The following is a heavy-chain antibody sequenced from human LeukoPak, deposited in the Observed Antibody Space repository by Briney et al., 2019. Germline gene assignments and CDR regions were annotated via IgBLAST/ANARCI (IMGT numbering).Heavy chain of an antibody. CDR2: INHSGST. J-gene: IGHJ6*02. CDR1: GGSFSGYY. Sequence: PSETLSLTCAVYGGSFSGYYWSWIRQPPGKGLEWIGEINHSGSTNYNPSLKSRVTISVDTSKNQFSLKLSSVTAADTAVYYCARAPRTGRHYYYGMDVWGQGTTVTVSS. V-gene: IGHV4-34*01. D-gene: IGHD3-10*01. CDR3: ARAPRTGRHYYYGMDV.